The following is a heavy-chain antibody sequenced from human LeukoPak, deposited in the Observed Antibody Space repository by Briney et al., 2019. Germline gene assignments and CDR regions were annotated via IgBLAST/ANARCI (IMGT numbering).Heavy chain of an antibody. J-gene: IGHJ3*02. CDR2: IYYSGST. CDR1: GGSISSYY. D-gene: IGHD6-6*01. Sequence: SETLSLTCTVSGGSISSYYWSWIRQPPGKGLEWIGYIYYSGSTNYNPSLKSRVTISVDTSKNQFSLKLSSVTAADTAVYYCARSSHDYAFDIWGQGTMVTVSS. V-gene: IGHV4-59*01. CDR3: ARSSHDYAFDI.